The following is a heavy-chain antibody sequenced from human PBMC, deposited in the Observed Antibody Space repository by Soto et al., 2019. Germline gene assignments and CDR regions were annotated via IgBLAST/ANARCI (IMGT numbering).Heavy chain of an antibody. Sequence: QVQLVQSGAEVKKPGASVKVSCKASGYTFTDYAMHWVRQAPGQRLEWMGWINAGDGSTKYSDNFQDRVTITRDTSATTVYMELRSLRSEDTAVYYCAREGEEWPTYYYYYMAVWGKGTTVTVSS. CDR3: AREGEEWPTYYYYYMAV. CDR1: GYTFTDYA. CDR2: INAGDGST. D-gene: IGHD3-3*01. V-gene: IGHV1-3*01. J-gene: IGHJ6*03.